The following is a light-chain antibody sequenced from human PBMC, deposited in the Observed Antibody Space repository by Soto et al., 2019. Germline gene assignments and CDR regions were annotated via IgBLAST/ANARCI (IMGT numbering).Light chain of an antibody. CDR1: QNIARY. CDR3: QQSYRTPLT. J-gene: IGKJ4*01. V-gene: IGKV1-39*01. CDR2: RAS. Sequence: DIQVTQSPSSLSASVGDRVTITCRASQNIARYLNWYHQIPGKAPKLLISRASSFESGVASRFSGSGSGTDFTLIISSLQPEDCATYYCQQSYRTPLTFGGGTKVEIK.